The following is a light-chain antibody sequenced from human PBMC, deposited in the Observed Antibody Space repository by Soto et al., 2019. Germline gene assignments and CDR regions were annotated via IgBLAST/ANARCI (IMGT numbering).Light chain of an antibody. J-gene: IGKJ5*01. CDR3: QQYYSTPPT. CDR2: WAS. CDR1: QSVLYSSNNKNY. V-gene: IGKV4-1*01. Sequence: DIVMTQSPDSLAVSLGERATFNCRSSQSVLYSSNNKNYLAWYQQKPGQPPKLLIYWASTRESGVPDRFSGSGSGTDFTLTISSLQAEDVAVYYCQQYYSTPPTFGQGTRLEI.